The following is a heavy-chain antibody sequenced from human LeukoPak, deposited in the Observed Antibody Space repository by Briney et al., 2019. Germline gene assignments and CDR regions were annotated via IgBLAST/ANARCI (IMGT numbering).Heavy chain of an antibody. CDR3: ARRDSGLYGRPLNWFDP. V-gene: IGHV4-4*02. CDR1: GGSISSSNW. Sequence: PSGTLSLTCAVSGGSISSSNWWSWVRQPPGKRVEWVGDIYHSGRTNYNPSLKSRVTISVDKSKNQFSLKLSSVTAADTAVYYCARRDSGLYGRPLNWFDPWGQGNLVTVGS. D-gene: IGHD6-19*01. J-gene: IGHJ5*02. CDR2: IYHSGRT.